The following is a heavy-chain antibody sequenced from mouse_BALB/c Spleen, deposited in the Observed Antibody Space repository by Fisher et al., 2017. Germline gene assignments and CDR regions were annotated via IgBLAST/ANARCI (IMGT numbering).Heavy chain of an antibody. Sequence: KFKGKATFTADTSSNTAYMQLSSLTSEDSAVYFCARSRGRQDAMDYWGQGTSVTVSS. D-gene: IGHD1-1*01. CDR3: ARSRGRQDAMDY. V-gene: IGHV1-9*01. J-gene: IGHJ4*01.